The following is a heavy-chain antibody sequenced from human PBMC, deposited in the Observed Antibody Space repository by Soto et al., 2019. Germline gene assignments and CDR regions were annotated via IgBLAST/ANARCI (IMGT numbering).Heavy chain of an antibody. Sequence: SVRVSYKASGGTFSSYAISLVRQAPGQGLEWMGGIIPIFGTANYAQKFQGRVTITADESTSTAYMELSSLRSEDTAVYYCASPSGSYTYDAFDIWGQGTMVTVSS. J-gene: IGHJ3*02. D-gene: IGHD1-26*01. CDR3: ASPSGSYTYDAFDI. V-gene: IGHV1-69*13. CDR1: GGTFSSYA. CDR2: IIPIFGTA.